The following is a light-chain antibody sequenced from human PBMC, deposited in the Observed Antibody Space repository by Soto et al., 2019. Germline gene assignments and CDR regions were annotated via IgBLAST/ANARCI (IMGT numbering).Light chain of an antibody. J-gene: IGKJ5*01. Sequence: EIVFTQSPGTLSLSPGERATLSCRASESVTSGYLAWYQQQPNLAPRLLIYGASYRATDIPDRFSGGGSGTDFTLTISRLETEDFEVYYCQHYSSSPPAITFGQGTRMEIK. CDR2: GAS. CDR1: ESVTSGY. V-gene: IGKV3-20*01. CDR3: QHYSSSPPAIT.